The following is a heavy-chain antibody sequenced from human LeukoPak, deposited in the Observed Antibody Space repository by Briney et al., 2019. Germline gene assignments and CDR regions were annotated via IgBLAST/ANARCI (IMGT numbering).Heavy chain of an antibody. CDR3: AKSGPDYYDSSGYYYVPYFDY. V-gene: IGHV3-23*01. CDR2: ISGSGGST. Sequence: PGGSLRLSCAASGFTFSSYAMSWVRQAPGKGLEWVSAISGSGGSTYYADSVKGRFTISRDNSKNTLYLQMNSLRAEDTAVYYCAKSGPDYYDSSGYYYVPYFDYWGQGTLVTVSS. D-gene: IGHD3-22*01. CDR1: GFTFSSYA. J-gene: IGHJ4*02.